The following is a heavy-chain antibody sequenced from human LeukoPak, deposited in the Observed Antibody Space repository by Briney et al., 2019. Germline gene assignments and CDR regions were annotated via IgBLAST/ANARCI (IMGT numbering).Heavy chain of an antibody. J-gene: IGHJ4*02. CDR2: IWYDGSNK. CDR3: AREKTRGYSYGSPFDY. V-gene: IGHV3-33*01. Sequence: PGGSLRLSCAASGFTFSSYGMHWVRQAPGKGLEWVAVIWYDGSNKYYADSVKGRFTISRDNSKNTLYLQMNSLRAEDTAVYYCAREKTRGYSYGSPFDYWGQGTLVTVSS. CDR1: GFTFSSYG. D-gene: IGHD5-18*01.